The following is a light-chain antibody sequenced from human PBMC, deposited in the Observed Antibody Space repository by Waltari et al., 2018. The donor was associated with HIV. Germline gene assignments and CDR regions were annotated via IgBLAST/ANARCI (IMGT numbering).Light chain of an antibody. CDR3: QQTYSPPLT. CDR1: QIITSC. V-gene: IGKV1-39*01. CDR2: AAS. Sequence: DIQLTQSPSSLSASIVDRVTLSCRTSQIITSCLNWYRQRPGKAPELLIYAASVLQSGVPSRFSASGSGTDYTLTISSVQPEDVATYFCQQTYSPPLTFGPGTKVDVK. J-gene: IGKJ3*01.